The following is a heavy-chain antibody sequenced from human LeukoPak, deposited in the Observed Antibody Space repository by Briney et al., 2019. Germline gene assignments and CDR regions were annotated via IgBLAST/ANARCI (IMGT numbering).Heavy chain of an antibody. D-gene: IGHD3-9*01. J-gene: IGHJ4*02. CDR3: ARGYDTLTGYSNPFDY. CDR2: ISAYNGNT. Sequence: ASVKVSCKASGYTFTSYGISWVRQAPGQGLEWMGWISAYNGNTNYAQKLQGRVTMTTDTSTSTAYMELRSLRSDDTAVYYCARGYDTLTGYSNPFDYWGQGTLVTVSS. V-gene: IGHV1-18*04. CDR1: GYTFTSYG.